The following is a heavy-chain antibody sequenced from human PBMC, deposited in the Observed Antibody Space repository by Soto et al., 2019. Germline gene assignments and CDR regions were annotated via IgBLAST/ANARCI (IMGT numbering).Heavy chain of an antibody. Sequence: EGSLRLSCVASGFTLSSYGMHWVRQAPGKRLEWVAVISYDGSNKYYADSVKGRFTISRDNSKNTLYLQMNSLRAEDTAVYYCAKDEGSGWYDDYFDYWGQGTLVTVSS. CDR1: GFTLSSYG. D-gene: IGHD6-19*01. V-gene: IGHV3-30*18. CDR3: AKDEGSGWYDDYFDY. J-gene: IGHJ4*02. CDR2: ISYDGSNK.